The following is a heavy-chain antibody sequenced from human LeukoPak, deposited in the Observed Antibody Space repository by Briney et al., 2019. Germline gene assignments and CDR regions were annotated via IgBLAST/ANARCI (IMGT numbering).Heavy chain of an antibody. CDR3: ARPKSSGWPVFDY. CDR2: IIPIFGTA. D-gene: IGHD6-19*01. Sequence: GASVKVSCKASGYTFTSYGISWVRQAPGQGLEWMGGIIPIFGTANYAQKFQGRVTITADESTSTAYMELSSLRSEDTAVYYCARPKSSGWPVFDYWGQGTLVTVSS. CDR1: GYTFTSYG. J-gene: IGHJ4*02. V-gene: IGHV1-69*13.